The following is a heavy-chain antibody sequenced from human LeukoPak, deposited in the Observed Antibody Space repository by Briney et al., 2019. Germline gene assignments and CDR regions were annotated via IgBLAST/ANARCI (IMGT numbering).Heavy chain of an antibody. V-gene: IGHV3-7*01. J-gene: IGHJ4*02. D-gene: IGHD5-12*01. Sequence: GGSLRLSCAASGFTFSSYWMNWVRQAPGKGLEWVANIKQDGSVKYYVDSVKDRFTISRDNAKNSLYLQMNSLRAEDTAVYYCSSKIVVTTTGWLFDYWGPGSLVTVSS. CDR2: IKQDGSVK. CDR3: SSKIVVTTTGWLFDY. CDR1: GFTFSSYW.